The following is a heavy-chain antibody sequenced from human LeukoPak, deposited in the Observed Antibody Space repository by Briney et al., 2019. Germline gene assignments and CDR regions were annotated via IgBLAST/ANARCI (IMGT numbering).Heavy chain of an antibody. D-gene: IGHD2-8*01. Sequence: SETLSLTCTVSGGSISNNYWSWIRQPAGKGLEWIGRIYTSGNTNYNPSLNSRVTISIDTFQNQVSLRLNSVTAADTAVYYCARGAQGVSFDYWGQGTLVTVSS. CDR1: GGSISNNY. CDR2: IYTSGNT. CDR3: ARGAQGVSFDY. J-gene: IGHJ4*02. V-gene: IGHV4-4*07.